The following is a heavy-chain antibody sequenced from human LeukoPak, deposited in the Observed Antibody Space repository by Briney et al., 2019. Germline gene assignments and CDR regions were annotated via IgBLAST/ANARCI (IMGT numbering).Heavy chain of an antibody. CDR3: ARVARRKDGYNSGGILF. V-gene: IGHV1-8*01. D-gene: IGHD5-24*01. Sequence: GASVKVSCKASGYTFTSYDINWVRQATGQGLEWMGWMNPNSGNTGYAQKFQGRVTMTRNTSISTAYMELSSLRSEDTAVYYCARVARRKDGYNSGGILFWGQGTLVTVSS. CDR1: GYTFTSYD. J-gene: IGHJ4*02. CDR2: MNPNSGNT.